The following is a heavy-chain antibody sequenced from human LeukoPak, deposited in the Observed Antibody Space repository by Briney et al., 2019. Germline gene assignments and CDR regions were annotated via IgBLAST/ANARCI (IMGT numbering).Heavy chain of an antibody. J-gene: IGHJ4*02. CDR3: ARDRVGTARYDY. CDR2: ISSCNSYI. Sequence: GGALRLSCAASGFTFRSYRMNWVRQAPGKGLDWVSSISSCNSYIYLPDPVKGRFSISRDNANNSLYLQMNSLRAEDTAVYYCARDRVGTARYDYWGQGTLVTVSS. D-gene: IGHD6-13*01. CDR1: GFTFRSYR. V-gene: IGHV3-21*01.